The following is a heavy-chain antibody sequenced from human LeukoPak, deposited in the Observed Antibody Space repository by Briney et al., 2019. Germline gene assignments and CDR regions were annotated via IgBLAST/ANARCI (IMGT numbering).Heavy chain of an antibody. CDR2: VIPMFGLV. CDR1: GGNFNNYA. D-gene: IGHD1-26*01. CDR3: ARGRELLGIQCAFDI. Sequence: SVKVSCKASGGNFNNYAINWVRQAPGQGLEWLGGVIPMFGLVNYAQKFQGRVTITADGITSIAYMELGSLTSDDTAVYYCARGRELLGIQCAFDIWGQGTVVTVAS. J-gene: IGHJ3*02. V-gene: IGHV1-69*13.